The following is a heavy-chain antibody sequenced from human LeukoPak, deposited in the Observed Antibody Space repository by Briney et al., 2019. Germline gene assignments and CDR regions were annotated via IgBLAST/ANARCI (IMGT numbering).Heavy chain of an antibody. CDR2: IGSSGVNT. D-gene: IGHD3-10*01. CDR1: GFTFSDYA. CDR3: AKGRNSGSYFGIDP. Sequence: PGGSLRLSCAASGFTFSDYAMSWVRQAPGKGLEWVSGIGSSGVNTDYATSVKGRFTISRDNTKSTLRLLMNSLRVEDTATYYCAKGRNSGSYFGIDPWGQGTPVSVSS. J-gene: IGHJ5*02. V-gene: IGHV3-23*01.